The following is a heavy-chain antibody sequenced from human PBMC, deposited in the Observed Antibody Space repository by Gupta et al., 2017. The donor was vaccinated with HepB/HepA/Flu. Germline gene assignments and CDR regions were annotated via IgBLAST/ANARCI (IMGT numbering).Heavy chain of an antibody. CDR1: GFTLRHPGVG. CDR2: IYWDDEK. CDR3: ALDTDRYCPGSTCNLFDH. Sequence: QITLKESGPTLVKPTQTLTLTCTFSGFTLRHPGVGVGWIRQPPGKALEWLALIYWDDEKRYSSSLKSRLTISRDASGNQVVLTLTNVDPVDTATYYCALDTDRYCPGSTCNLFDHWGQGTVVTVSS. J-gene: IGHJ4*02. D-gene: IGHD2-8*02. V-gene: IGHV2-5*02.